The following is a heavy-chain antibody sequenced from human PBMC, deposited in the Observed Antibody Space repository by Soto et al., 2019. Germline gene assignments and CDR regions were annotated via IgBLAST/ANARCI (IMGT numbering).Heavy chain of an antibody. V-gene: IGHV4-30-2*06. Sequence: QLQLQESGSGLVKPSQTLSLTCVVSGDSISSGGYSWNWIRQSPGKGLEWIGHTYHSGGTLYNPSLDSRVTISVDKSKNQLSLRLTSVTAADTAVYYCARDSLSGYYFHLWGQGTLVPVSS. CDR3: ARDSLSGYYFHL. CDR2: TYHSGGT. D-gene: IGHD3-22*01. J-gene: IGHJ4*02. CDR1: GDSISSGGYS.